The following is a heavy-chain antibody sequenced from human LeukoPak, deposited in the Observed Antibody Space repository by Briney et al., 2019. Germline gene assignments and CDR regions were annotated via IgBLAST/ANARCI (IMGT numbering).Heavy chain of an antibody. V-gene: IGHV3-48*02. Sequence: GGSLRLSCITSGFAFNTYAMHWVRQAPGKGLEWISYISPASNTIHYADSVKGRFTISRDNAKNSVFLQMSSLRDEDTAVYYCARDRPNILGLDPWGQGTLVTVSS. CDR2: ISPASNTI. CDR1: GFAFNTYA. CDR3: ARDRPNILGLDP. D-gene: IGHD2/OR15-2a*01. J-gene: IGHJ5*02.